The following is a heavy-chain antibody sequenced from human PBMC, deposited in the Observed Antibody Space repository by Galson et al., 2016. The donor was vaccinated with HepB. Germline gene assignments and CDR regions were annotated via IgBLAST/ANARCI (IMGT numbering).Heavy chain of an antibody. D-gene: IGHD3-10*01. CDR2: VSHDASHE. CDR1: GFIFNRNA. V-gene: IGHV3-30*04. Sequence: SLRLSCAASGFIFNRNAMNWVRQAPGNGLEWVAVVSHDASHEHYADSVKGRFTLSRDNSERTVNLQMHTLRTEDTAIYYCAKDEYAYGNILSQIDQWGQGTLVIVSS. CDR3: AKDEYAYGNILSQIDQ. J-gene: IGHJ5*02.